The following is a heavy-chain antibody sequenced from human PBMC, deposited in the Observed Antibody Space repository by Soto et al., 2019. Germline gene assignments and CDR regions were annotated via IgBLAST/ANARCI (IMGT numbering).Heavy chain of an antibody. CDR1: GGSFSDYY. CDR2: INHSGST. V-gene: IGHV4-34*01. J-gene: IGHJ5*02. Sequence: QVQLQQWGAGLLKPSETLSLTCAVYGGSFSDYYWSWIRQPPGKGLEWIGEINHSGSTNYNPSLTSRVTISVDTSKNQCSLKLSSGTAADTAVYYCAREVWGSGRIRFDPWCQGTLVTVSS. CDR3: AREVWGSGRIRFDP. D-gene: IGHD3-10*01.